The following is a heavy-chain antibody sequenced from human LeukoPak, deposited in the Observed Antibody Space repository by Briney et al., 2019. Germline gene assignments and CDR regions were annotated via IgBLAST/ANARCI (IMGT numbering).Heavy chain of an antibody. CDR2: INHSGST. Sequence: SETLSLTCAVYGGSFSGYYWSWIRQPPGKGLEWIGEINHSGSTNYNPSLKSRVTISVDTSKNQFSLKLSSVTAADTAVYYCAGGQAWLPFDYWGQGTLVTVSS. CDR1: GGSFSGYY. D-gene: IGHD6-19*01. CDR3: AGGQAWLPFDY. V-gene: IGHV4-34*01. J-gene: IGHJ4*02.